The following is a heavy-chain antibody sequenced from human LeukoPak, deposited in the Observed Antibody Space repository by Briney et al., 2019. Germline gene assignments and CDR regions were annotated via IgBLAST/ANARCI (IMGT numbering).Heavy chain of an antibody. Sequence: SETLSLTCTVSGGSISSYYWSWIRQPAGKGLEWIGRIYTSGSTNYNPSLKSRVTMSVDTSKNQFSLKLSSVAAADTAVYYCAREVRSSANKNWFDPWGQGTLVTVSS. V-gene: IGHV4-4*07. J-gene: IGHJ5*02. CDR1: GGSISSYY. D-gene: IGHD1-26*01. CDR3: AREVRSSANKNWFDP. CDR2: IYTSGST.